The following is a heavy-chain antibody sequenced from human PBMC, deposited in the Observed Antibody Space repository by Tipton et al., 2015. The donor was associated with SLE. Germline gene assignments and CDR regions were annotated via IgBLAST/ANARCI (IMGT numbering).Heavy chain of an antibody. CDR2: ISAYNGNT. Sequence: QSGPEVKKSGASVKVSCKASGYTFSGYFMLWVRQAPGQGLEWMGWISAYNGNTNSAQKLQGRVTMTTDTSTNTAYMELRSLRSDDTAVYYCARDFYDSSGYPMRYFDYWGQGTRVTVSS. CDR1: GYTFSGYF. D-gene: IGHD3-22*01. CDR3: ARDFYDSSGYPMRYFDY. V-gene: IGHV1-18*04. J-gene: IGHJ4*02.